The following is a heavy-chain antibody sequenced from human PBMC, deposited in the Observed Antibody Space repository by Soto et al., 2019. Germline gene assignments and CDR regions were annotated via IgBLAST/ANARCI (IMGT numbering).Heavy chain of an antibody. CDR2: ISGSAGNV. V-gene: IGHV3-23*01. D-gene: IGHD2-8*01. CDR1: GFTFSTYA. J-gene: IGHJ4*02. Sequence: EVQLLESGGGLVQPGGSLRLSCVGSGFTFSTYAMSWVRRALGKGLEWVSAISGSAGNVDYGDSVRGRFTVSRENSKNTLYLQMNSLRGDDTAVYYCASRIFYCTDATSCPPDHWGQGTRVIVSS. CDR3: ASRIFYCTDATSCPPDH.